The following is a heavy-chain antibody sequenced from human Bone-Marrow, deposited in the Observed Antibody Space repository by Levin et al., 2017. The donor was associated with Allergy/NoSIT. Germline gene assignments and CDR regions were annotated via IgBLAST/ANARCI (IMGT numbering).Heavy chain of an antibody. Sequence: ASVKVSCKASGYTFTGYYMHWVRQAPGQGLEWMGWINPNSGGTNYAQKFQGRVTMTRDTSISTAYMELSRLRSDDTAVYYCARDQDSSGCPNIWGQGTMVTVSS. CDR2: INPNSGGT. CDR3: ARDQDSSGCPNI. J-gene: IGHJ3*02. V-gene: IGHV1-2*02. CDR1: GYTFTGYY. D-gene: IGHD6-19*01.